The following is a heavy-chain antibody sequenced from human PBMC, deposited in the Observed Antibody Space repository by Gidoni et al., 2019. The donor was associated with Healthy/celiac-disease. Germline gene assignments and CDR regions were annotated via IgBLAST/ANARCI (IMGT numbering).Heavy chain of an antibody. D-gene: IGHD6-19*01. Sequence: EVQLVESGGGLVKPGGSLRLSCAASGFTFSSYSMNWVRQAPGKGLEWVSSISSSSSYIYYADSVKGRFTISRDNAKNSLYLQMNSLRAEDTAVYYCARDGPDSSGWYPHFDYWGQGTLVTVSS. V-gene: IGHV3-21*01. CDR2: ISSSSSYI. J-gene: IGHJ4*02. CDR3: ARDGPDSSGWYPHFDY. CDR1: GFTFSSYS.